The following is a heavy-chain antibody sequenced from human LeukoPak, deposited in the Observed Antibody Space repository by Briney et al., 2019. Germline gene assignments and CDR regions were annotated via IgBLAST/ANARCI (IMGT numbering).Heavy chain of an antibody. Sequence: PGGSLRLSCAVSGFTLSSYTMSWVRQAPGKGLEWVSSISSSGTFIYYADSVKGRYTISRDGAKNSLYLQMNNLRADDTAVYYCAGPMVWGQGTLVTVSS. CDR2: ISSSGTFI. D-gene: IGHD4/OR15-4a*01. CDR1: GFTLSSYT. V-gene: IGHV3-21*01. J-gene: IGHJ4*02. CDR3: AGPMV.